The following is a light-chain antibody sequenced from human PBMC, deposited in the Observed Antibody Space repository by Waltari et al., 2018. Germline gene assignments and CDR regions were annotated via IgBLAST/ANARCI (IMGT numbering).Light chain of an antibody. J-gene: IGLJ3*02. CDR3: VLYMGSGISV. CDR1: SASVSTNFY. V-gene: IGLV8-61*01. Sequence: QTVVTQEPSFSVSPGGTVTLTCGSISASVSTNFYPTWYQQTPGQAPRTLLYSTNTRSSGVPDRFSGSILGNKAALTITGAQADDESDYYCVLYMGSGISVFGGGTKLTVL. CDR2: STN.